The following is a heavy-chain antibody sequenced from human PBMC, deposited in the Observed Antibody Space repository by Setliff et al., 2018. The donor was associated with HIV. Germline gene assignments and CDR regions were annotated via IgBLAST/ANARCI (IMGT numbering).Heavy chain of an antibody. V-gene: IGHV3-23*01. J-gene: IGHJ6*03. CDR2: ISSGGGT. CDR3: AKTTPSSIRSPYYYYMDV. Sequence: PGGSLRLSCAASGFTFSSCWVTWVRQAPGKGLEWVSAISSGGGTYYADFVKGRFTISRDNSKNTLHLQMSTLRAEDTAVYYCAKTTPSSIRSPYYYYMDVWGKGTTVTVSS. D-gene: IGHD6-13*01. CDR1: GFTFSSCW.